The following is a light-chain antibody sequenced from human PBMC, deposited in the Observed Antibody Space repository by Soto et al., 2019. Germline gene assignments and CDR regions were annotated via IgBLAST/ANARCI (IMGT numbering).Light chain of an antibody. CDR2: GTS. Sequence: ILTTQSPATLSVSPGESVTLSCRASQSVRSNLAWHQQKPGQAPRLLIYGTSTRATGIPARFSGSGSGPEFTLTISSLQSEDFAVYYCQQYNNWPWTFGQGTKVEIK. CDR3: QQYNNWPWT. CDR1: QSVRSN. V-gene: IGKV3-15*01. J-gene: IGKJ1*01.